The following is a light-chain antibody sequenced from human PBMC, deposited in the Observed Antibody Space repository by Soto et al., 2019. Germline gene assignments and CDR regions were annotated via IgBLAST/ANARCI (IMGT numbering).Light chain of an antibody. Sequence: QSVLTQPASVSGSPGQSITISCTGTSSDVGGYNYVSWYQQHPGKAPKHMIYDVSNRPSGVSNRFSGSKSGNTASLTISGIQAEDEADYYCRSYTRSSPVVFGGGTKLTVL. J-gene: IGLJ2*01. CDR3: RSYTRSSPVV. V-gene: IGLV2-14*01. CDR2: DVS. CDR1: SSDVGGYNY.